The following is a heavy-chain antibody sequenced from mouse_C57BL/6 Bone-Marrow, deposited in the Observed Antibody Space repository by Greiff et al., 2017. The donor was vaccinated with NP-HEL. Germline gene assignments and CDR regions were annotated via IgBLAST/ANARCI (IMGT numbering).Heavy chain of an antibody. D-gene: IGHD1-1*01. J-gene: IGHJ4*01. CDR2: ISSGSSTI. V-gene: IGHV5-17*01. CDR1: GFTFSDYG. CDR3: ARPPVTTVVATDYAMDY. Sequence: EVKLVESGGGLVKPGGSLKLSCAASGFTFSDYGMHWVRQAPEKGLEWVAYISSGSSTIYYADTVKGRFTISRDNAKNTLFLQMTSLRSEDTAMYYCARPPVTTVVATDYAMDYWGQGTSVTVSS.